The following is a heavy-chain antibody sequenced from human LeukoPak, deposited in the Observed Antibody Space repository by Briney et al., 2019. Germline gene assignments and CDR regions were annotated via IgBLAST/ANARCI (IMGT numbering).Heavy chain of an antibody. V-gene: IGHV3-21*01. CDR1: QFSFSSYS. CDR2: INKGATHM. Sequence: AGGSLRLSCAASQFSFSSYSFNWVRQAPGQGPEWVSSINKGATHMYYADSMRGRFTVSRDDAKNSLYLQMNSLTAEDTAVYYCVRLRRNSDSSGYYYYYDYWGRGTLVTVSS. CDR3: VRLRRNSDSSGYYYYYDY. D-gene: IGHD3-22*01. J-gene: IGHJ4*02.